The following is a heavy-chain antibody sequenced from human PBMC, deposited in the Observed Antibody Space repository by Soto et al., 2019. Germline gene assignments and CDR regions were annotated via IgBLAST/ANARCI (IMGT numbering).Heavy chain of an antibody. CDR3: VGGRWLQLPGY. J-gene: IGHJ4*02. CDR1: GDSISSYY. Sequence: QVQLQESGPGLVKPSETLSLTCTVSGDSISSYYWSWIRQSPGKGLEWIGYIHYSGSIDYNPSLKGRVTMSVDASKNQFSLSLNSVSAADTAVYYCVGGRWLQLPGYWGQGTLVTVSS. CDR2: IHYSGSI. V-gene: IGHV4-59*01. D-gene: IGHD5-12*01.